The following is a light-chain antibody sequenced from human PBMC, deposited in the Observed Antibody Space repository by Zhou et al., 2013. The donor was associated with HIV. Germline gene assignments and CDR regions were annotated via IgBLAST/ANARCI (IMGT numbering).Light chain of an antibody. CDR2: KAS. V-gene: IGKV1-5*03. CDR1: QSVSSW. Sequence: DIQMTQSPSTLSASVGDRVIITCRASQSVSSWLAWFQQKPGKAPKLLIYKASSLHSGVPSRFSGSGSGTEFTLTISSLQLEDFATYYCLQHNSLPQTFGQGTKVEIK. CDR3: LQHNSLPQT. J-gene: IGKJ1*01.